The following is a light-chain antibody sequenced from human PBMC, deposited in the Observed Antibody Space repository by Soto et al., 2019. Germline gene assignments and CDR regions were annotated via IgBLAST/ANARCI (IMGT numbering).Light chain of an antibody. CDR1: QSVSSN. V-gene: IGKV3-15*01. J-gene: IGKJ4*02. CDR3: QQYNDWPPLT. Sequence: EIVMTQSPATLSVSPGERATLSCRASQSVSSNLAWYQPKPGQAPRLLIYGASTRATGIPASFSGSGSGPAFTLTIGSLQSEAFAVYYCQQYNDWPPLTFGGGTKVDIK. CDR2: GAS.